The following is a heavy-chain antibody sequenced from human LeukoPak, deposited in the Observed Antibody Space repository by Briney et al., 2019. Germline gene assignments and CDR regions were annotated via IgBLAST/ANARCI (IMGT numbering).Heavy chain of an antibody. D-gene: IGHD2-21*02. CDR3: ARRTRTAGDY. Sequence: GGSLRLSCAASGFTFDDYAMHWVRQAPGKGLEWVSGISWNSGVIAYADSVRGRFTISRDNAKNSLYLQMNSLRAEDTAVYYCARRTRTAGDYWGQGTLVTVSS. CDR2: ISWNSGVI. J-gene: IGHJ4*02. V-gene: IGHV3-9*01. CDR1: GFTFDDYA.